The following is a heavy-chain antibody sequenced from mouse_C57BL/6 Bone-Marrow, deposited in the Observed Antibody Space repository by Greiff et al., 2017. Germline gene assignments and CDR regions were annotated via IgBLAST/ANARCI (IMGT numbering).Heavy chain of an antibody. D-gene: IGHD3-3*01. V-gene: IGHV1-15*01. J-gene: IGHJ3*01. CDR1: GYTFTDYE. Sequence: QVQLQQSGAELVRPGASVTLSCKASGYTFTDYEMHWVKQTPVHGLEWIGAIDPETGGTAYNQKFKGKAILTADKSSSTAYMELRSLTSEDSAVYYCTREGQAWLAYGGQETLVTVSA. CDR3: TREGQAWLAY. CDR2: IDPETGGT.